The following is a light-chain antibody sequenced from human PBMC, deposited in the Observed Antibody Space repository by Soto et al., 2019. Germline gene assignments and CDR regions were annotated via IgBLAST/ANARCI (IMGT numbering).Light chain of an antibody. V-gene: IGLV1-44*01. J-gene: IGLJ1*01. CDR3: PPWDDSLNGRV. CDR1: NSNIGSKT. CDR2: YDN. Sequence: QSVLTQPPSASGTPAQRVTISCSGSNSNIGSKTVNWYQQLPGTAPKLLIYYDNLRPSGLPDRISGSKSRPSASLAISGLQSDDEADYYCPPWDDSLNGRVFRNGTKVTVL.